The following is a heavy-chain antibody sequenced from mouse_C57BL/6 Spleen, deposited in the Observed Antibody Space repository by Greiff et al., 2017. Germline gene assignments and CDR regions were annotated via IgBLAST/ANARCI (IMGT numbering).Heavy chain of an antibody. CDR1: GFTFSSYA. J-gene: IGHJ3*01. D-gene: IGHD2-1*01. CDR2: ISSGGDYI. Sequence: EVMLVESGEGLVKPGGSLKLSCAASGFTFSSYAMSWVRQTPEKRLEWVAYISSGGDYIYYAQTVKGRFTFSRDNASNTLYMQMSSLKSEDTAMYYCAREGGNSGAWFAYWGQGTLVTVSA. V-gene: IGHV5S21*01. CDR3: AREGGNSGAWFAY.